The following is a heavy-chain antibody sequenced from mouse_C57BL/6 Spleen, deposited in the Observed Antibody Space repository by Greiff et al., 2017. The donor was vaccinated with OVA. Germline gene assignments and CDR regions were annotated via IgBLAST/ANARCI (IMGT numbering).Heavy chain of an antibody. D-gene: IGHD2-4*01. CDR1: GYTFTSYG. CDR2: IYPRSGNT. J-gene: IGHJ2*01. Sequence: LVESGAELARPGASVKLSCKASGYTFTSYGISWVKQRTGQGLEWIGEIYPRSGNTYYNAKFKGKATLTADKSSSTAYMELRSLTSEDTAVYFCARRGDYGDEDGRFHFDYWGQGTTLTVSS. V-gene: IGHV1-81*01. CDR3: ARRGDYGDEDGRFHFDY.